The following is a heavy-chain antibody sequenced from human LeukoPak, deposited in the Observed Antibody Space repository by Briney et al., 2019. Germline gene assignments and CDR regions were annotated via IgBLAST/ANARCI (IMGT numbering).Heavy chain of an antibody. CDR1: GFTFSSYD. J-gene: IGHJ5*02. Sequence: GGSLRLSCAGSGFTFSSYDMHWVREAAGKGVGWGSGFDTAGHTYYPRSVNARFTISRQNAKNSLYLQINRLRSGDTPVYYCARGGNSSNWYLTWFDPWGQGPLVTVSS. D-gene: IGHD6-13*01. V-gene: IGHV3-13*04. CDR2: FDTAGHT. CDR3: ARGGNSSNWYLTWFDP.